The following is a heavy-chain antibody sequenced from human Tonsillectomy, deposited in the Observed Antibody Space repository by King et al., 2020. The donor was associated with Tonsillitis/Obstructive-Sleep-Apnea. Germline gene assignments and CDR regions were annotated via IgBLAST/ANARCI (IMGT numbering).Heavy chain of an antibody. CDR3: AREIRIDRYSSGWSDY. CDR2: ISAYNGNT. J-gene: IGHJ4*02. CDR1: GYTSTSYG. V-gene: IGHV1-18*01. D-gene: IGHD6-19*01. Sequence: QLVQSGAEVKKPGASVKVSCKASGYTSTSYGISWVRQAPGQGLEWMGWISAYNGNTNYAQKLQGRVTMTTDTSTSTAYMELRSLRSDDTAVYYCAREIRIDRYSSGWSDYWGQGTLVTVSS.